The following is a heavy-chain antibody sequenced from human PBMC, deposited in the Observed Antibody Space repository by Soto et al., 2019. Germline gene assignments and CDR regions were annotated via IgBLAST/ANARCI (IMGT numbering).Heavy chain of an antibody. CDR2: IYSGGST. V-gene: IGHV3-53*04. CDR1: GFTVSSNY. Sequence: EVQLVESGGGLVQPGGSLRLSCAASGFTVSSNYMSWVRQAPGKGLVWVSVIYSGGSTYYADSVKGRFTISRHNSKNTLYLQMNSLRAEDTAVYYCARGGGYYYYYYMDVWGKGTTVTVSS. CDR3: ARGGGYYYYYYMDV. J-gene: IGHJ6*03.